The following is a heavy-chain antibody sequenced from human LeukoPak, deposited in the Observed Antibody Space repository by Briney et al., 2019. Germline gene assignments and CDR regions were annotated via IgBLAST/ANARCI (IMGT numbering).Heavy chain of an antibody. D-gene: IGHD3-10*01. CDR2: INTDGSST. CDR3: AKGVVRGVITAFDY. V-gene: IGHV3-74*01. Sequence: PGGSLRLSCAASGFTFSDNRMHWVRQAPGKGLVWVSRINTDGSSTAYADSVKGRFTISRDNAKNTLYLQMNSLRAEDTAVYYCAKGVVRGVITAFDYWGQGTLVTVSS. CDR1: GFTFSDNR. J-gene: IGHJ4*02.